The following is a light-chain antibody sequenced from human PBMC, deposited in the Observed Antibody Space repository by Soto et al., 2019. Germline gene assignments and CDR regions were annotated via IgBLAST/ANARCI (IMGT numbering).Light chain of an antibody. CDR1: QSVLDNSTNKSY. Sequence: VLTQSPSSLAVSLGERATVNCRSSQSVLDNSTNKSYLAWYQKKPGHPPKLLVHWASVREAGVPDRFNGGGSGTDFTLTISSLQAEDVAVYYCHQYSTTPQTFGQGTQLEIK. V-gene: IGKV4-1*01. J-gene: IGKJ2*01. CDR2: WAS. CDR3: HQYSTTPQT.